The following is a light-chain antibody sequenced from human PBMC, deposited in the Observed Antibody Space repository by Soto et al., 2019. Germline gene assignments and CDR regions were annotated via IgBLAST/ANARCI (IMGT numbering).Light chain of an antibody. CDR3: CSYRSSSTLV. V-gene: IGLV2-14*01. CDR1: SSDIGAYKY. CDR2: EVS. Sequence: ALTQPASVSGSPGQSVTISCTGTSSDIGAYKYVSWYQHHPGKSPRLLIYEVSNRPSGVSNRFSASKSGNTASLTISGLQAEDEADYYCCSYRSSSTLVFGGGTKVTVL. J-gene: IGLJ2*01.